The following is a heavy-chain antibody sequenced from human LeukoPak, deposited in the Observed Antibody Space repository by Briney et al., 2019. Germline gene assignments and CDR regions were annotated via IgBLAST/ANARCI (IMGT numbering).Heavy chain of an antibody. CDR3: ASVSGSWYLRY. J-gene: IGHJ4*02. CDR1: GYNFTTFW. Sequence: GESLEISCKTSGYNFTTFWIGWVRQMPGKGLEWMGIIYPGDSDTRYSPSFQGQVTISADKSISTAYLQWSSLKASDTAMYYCASVSGSWYLRYWGQGTLVTVSS. CDR2: IYPGDSDT. V-gene: IGHV5-51*01. D-gene: IGHD6-13*01.